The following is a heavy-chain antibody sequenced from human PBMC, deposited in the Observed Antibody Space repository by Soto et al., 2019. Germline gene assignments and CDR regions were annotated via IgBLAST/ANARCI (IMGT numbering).Heavy chain of an antibody. Sequence: PGKGLEWIGSIYYSGSTYYNPSLKSRVTISVDTSKNQFSLKLSSVTAADTAVYYCARRRTGYCSSTSCYGTVGYYYYYMAVWGKGTTVTVSS. V-gene: IGHV4-39*01. CDR3: ARRRTGYCSSTSCYGTVGYYYYYMAV. CDR2: IYYSGST. J-gene: IGHJ6*03. D-gene: IGHD2-2*01.